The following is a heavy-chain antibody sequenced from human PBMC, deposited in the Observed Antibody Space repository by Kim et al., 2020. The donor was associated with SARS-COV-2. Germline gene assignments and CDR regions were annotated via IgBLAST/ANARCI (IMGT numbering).Heavy chain of an antibody. CDR2: IYYSGST. Sequence: SETLSLTCTVSGGSISSGGYYWSWIRQHPGKGLEWIGYIYYSGSTYYNPSLKSRVTISVDTSKNQFSLKLSSVTAADTAVYYCARGITTVNRGEVNWFDPWGQGTLVTVSS. J-gene: IGHJ5*02. D-gene: IGHD4-17*01. CDR1: GGSISSGGYY. V-gene: IGHV4-31*03. CDR3: ARGITTVNRGEVNWFDP.